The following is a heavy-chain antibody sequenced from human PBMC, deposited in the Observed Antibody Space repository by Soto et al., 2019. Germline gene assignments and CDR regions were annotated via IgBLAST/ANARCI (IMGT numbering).Heavy chain of an antibody. Sequence: QVQLVQSGAEVKKPGASVKVSCKASGYTFTSYYMHWVRQAPGQGLEWMGIINPSGGSTSYAQKFQGGFTMTRDTSTSTVYMELSSLRSEDTAVYYCARDTSDWNGEFDPWGQGTLVTVSS. CDR3: ARDTSDWNGEFDP. D-gene: IGHD1-1*01. CDR1: GYTFTSYY. CDR2: INPSGGST. J-gene: IGHJ5*02. V-gene: IGHV1-46*01.